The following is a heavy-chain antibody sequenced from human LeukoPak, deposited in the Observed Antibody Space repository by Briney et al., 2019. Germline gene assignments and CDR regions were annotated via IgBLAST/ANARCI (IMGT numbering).Heavy chain of an antibody. D-gene: IGHD6-19*01. CDR2: IKQDGSEK. CDR1: GFTFSNYW. V-gene: IGHV3-7*01. CDR3: ARGGGRVAGTDY. Sequence: RPGGSLRLSCAASGFTFSNYWMSWVRQAPGKGLEWVANIKQDGSEKYYVDSVKGRFTISRDNAKNSLYLQMNSLRAQDTAVYYCARGGGRVAGTDYWGQGTLVTVSS. J-gene: IGHJ4*02.